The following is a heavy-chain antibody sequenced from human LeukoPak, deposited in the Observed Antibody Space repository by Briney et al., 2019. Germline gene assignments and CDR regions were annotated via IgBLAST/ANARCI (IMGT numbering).Heavy chain of an antibody. Sequence: GGSLRLSCAASGFTFSSYGMHWVRQAPGKGLEWVAVIWYDGSNKYYADSVKGRFTISRDNSKNTLYLQMNSLRAEDTAVYYCARDSPDYSSSPHFHPTSLWSDAFDIWGQGTMVTVSS. CDR2: IWYDGSNK. V-gene: IGHV3-33*01. CDR3: ARDSPDYSSSPHFHPTSLWSDAFDI. CDR1: GFTFSSYG. J-gene: IGHJ3*02. D-gene: IGHD6-6*01.